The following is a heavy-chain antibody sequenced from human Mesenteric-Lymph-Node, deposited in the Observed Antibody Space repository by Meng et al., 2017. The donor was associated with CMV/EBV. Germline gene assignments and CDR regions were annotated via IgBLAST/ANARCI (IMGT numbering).Heavy chain of an antibody. D-gene: IGHD6-6*01. CDR3: ARGIGSSNYYFDY. J-gene: IGHJ4*02. CDR2: IIPILGIA. Sequence: KASGGTFSSYAISWVRQAPGQGLEWMGRIIPILGIANYAQKFQGRVTITADKSTSTAYMELSSLRSEDTAVYYCARGIGSSNYYFDYWGQGTLVTVSS. CDR1: GGTFSSYA. V-gene: IGHV1-69*04.